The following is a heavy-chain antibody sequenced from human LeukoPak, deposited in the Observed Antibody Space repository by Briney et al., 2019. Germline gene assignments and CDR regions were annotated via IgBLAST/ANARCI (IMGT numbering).Heavy chain of an antibody. CDR2: ISGSGGST. V-gene: IGHV3-23*01. CDR3: AKYVDTAMVAPWYYYGMDV. Sequence: GGSLRLSCAASGFTFSSFSMIWVRQAPGKGLEWVSAISGSGGSTYYADSVKGRFTISRDNSKNTLYLQMNSLRAEDTAVYYCAKYVDTAMVAPWYYYGMDVWGQGTTVTVSS. D-gene: IGHD5-18*01. J-gene: IGHJ6*02. CDR1: GFTFSSFS.